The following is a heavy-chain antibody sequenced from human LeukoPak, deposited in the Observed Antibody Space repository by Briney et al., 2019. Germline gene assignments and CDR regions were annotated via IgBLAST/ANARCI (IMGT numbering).Heavy chain of an antibody. V-gene: IGHV1-18*01. Sequence: ASVKVSCKASGFTFTNCGISWVRQAPGQGLEWMGWISAYSGNTNHAQKFQDRVTMTTDTSTSTAYMELRSLRSDDTAVYYCAREEYQPLRTSSYFDYWGQGTLVTVSS. CDR2: ISAYSGNT. J-gene: IGHJ4*02. CDR1: GFTFTNCG. CDR3: AREEYQPLRTSSYFDY. D-gene: IGHD2-2*01.